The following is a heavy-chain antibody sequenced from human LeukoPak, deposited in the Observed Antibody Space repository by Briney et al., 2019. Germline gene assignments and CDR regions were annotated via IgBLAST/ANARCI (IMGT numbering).Heavy chain of an antibody. CDR1: GGTFSSYA. V-gene: IGHV1-69*05. CDR3: AMALVYYDSSGYLVFDY. Sequence: SVKVSCKASGGTFSSYAISWVRQAPGQGLVWMGRIIPIFGTANYAQKFQGRVTITTDESTSTAYMELSSLRSEDTAVYYCAMALVYYDSSGYLVFDYWGQGTLVTVSS. D-gene: IGHD3-22*01. J-gene: IGHJ4*02. CDR2: IIPIFGTA.